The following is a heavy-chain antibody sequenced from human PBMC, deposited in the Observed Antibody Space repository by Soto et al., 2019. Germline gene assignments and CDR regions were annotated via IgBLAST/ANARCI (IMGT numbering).Heavy chain of an antibody. V-gene: IGHV3-23*01. CDR3: ATNLD. J-gene: IGHJ4*02. CDR1: GFTFSSYA. CDR2: IGGSGISR. Sequence: EVQLLESGGGLVQPGGSLRLSCAASGFTFSSYAMTWVRQAPGKGLEWVSAIGGSGISRYYADSVQGRFTISRDNSKNTLFLQMNSLKGDDTAVYYCATNLDWGQGTLVTVSS.